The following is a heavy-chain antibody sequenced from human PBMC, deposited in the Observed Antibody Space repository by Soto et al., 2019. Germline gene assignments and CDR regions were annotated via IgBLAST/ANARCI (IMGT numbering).Heavy chain of an antibody. J-gene: IGHJ4*02. D-gene: IGHD2-15*01. Sequence: QITLKESGPTLVKPTQTLTLTCTFSGFSLSTSGVGVGWIRQPPGKALEWLALIYWDDDKRYSPSLKSRLTIPKDTSKNQVVLTMTNMDPVDTATYYCAQGLGYCSGGSCYAFDYWGQGTLVTVSS. V-gene: IGHV2-5*02. CDR3: AQGLGYCSGGSCYAFDY. CDR1: GFSLSTSGVG. CDR2: IYWDDDK.